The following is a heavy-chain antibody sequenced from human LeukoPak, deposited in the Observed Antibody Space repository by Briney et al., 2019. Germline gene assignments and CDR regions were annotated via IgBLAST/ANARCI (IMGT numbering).Heavy chain of an antibody. D-gene: IGHD6-19*01. CDR3: ARDSSGWFSHDY. Sequence: PGGSLRLSCAASGFTVSSNYMSWVRQAPGKGLEWVSVIYGGGSTYYADSVKGRFTTSRDNPKNTLYLQMNGLRAEDTAVYFCARDSSGWFSHDYRGQGTLVTVSS. CDR1: GFTVSSNY. CDR2: IYGGGST. V-gene: IGHV3-53*01. J-gene: IGHJ4*02.